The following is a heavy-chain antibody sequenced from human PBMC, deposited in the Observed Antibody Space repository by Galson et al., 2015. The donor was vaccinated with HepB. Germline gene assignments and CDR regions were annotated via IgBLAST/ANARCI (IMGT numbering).Heavy chain of an antibody. D-gene: IGHD3-10*01. Sequence: SLRLSCAASGFTFNTYAIHWVRQAPGEGLEWVAVISYDGTNKYYANSVKGRFTISRDNSKNTLHLQMSSLRAEDTAVYYCARELDLWFGDSWGGGFFDLWGRGTLVTVSS. CDR3: ARELDLWFGDSWGGGFFDL. CDR1: GFTFNTYA. CDR2: ISYDGTNK. V-gene: IGHV3-30-3*01. J-gene: IGHJ2*01.